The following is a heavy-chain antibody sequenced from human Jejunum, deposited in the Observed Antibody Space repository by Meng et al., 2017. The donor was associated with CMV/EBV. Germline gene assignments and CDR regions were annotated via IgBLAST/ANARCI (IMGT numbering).Heavy chain of an antibody. CDR1: GFNIGAMY. J-gene: IGHJ4*02. CDR2: LYSSGIT. CDR3: ARWSGTYYDY. V-gene: IGHV3-66*01. Sequence: EVQLVESGGGLVQPGGSLRLSCTASGFNIGAMYMAWVRQLPGKGLEWVSILYSSGITYYADSVKGRFTISRDNSKNTLYFQMNTLRAEDTAVYYCARWSGTYYDYWGQGTLVTVSS. D-gene: IGHD1-26*01.